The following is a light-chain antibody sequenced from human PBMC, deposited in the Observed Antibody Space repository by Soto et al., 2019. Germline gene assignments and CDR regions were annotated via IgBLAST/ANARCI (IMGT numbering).Light chain of an antibody. CDR3: CSYAGSNTDV. Sequence: QSALTQPASVSGSPGQSITISCTGTSSDVGSYDLVSWYQQHPGKPPKLMIYEGTKRPSGISNRFSGSKSGNTASLTISGLQAEDETDYYCCSYAGSNTDVFGTGTKVTVL. V-gene: IGLV2-23*01. CDR2: EGT. J-gene: IGLJ1*01. CDR1: SSDVGSYDL.